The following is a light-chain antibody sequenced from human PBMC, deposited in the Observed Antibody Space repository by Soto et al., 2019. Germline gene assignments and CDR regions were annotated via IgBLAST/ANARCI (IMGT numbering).Light chain of an antibody. CDR1: QSVSSSY. Sequence: EIVLTQSPGTLSLSPGERATLSCRASQSVSSSYLAWYQQKPGQAPRLLIYDASTRATGVPARFSGSGSGTDFTLTISSLEPEDFAVYFCQHRSNWPLTFGGGTKVDNK. J-gene: IGKJ4*01. CDR2: DAS. CDR3: QHRSNWPLT. V-gene: IGKV3D-20*02.